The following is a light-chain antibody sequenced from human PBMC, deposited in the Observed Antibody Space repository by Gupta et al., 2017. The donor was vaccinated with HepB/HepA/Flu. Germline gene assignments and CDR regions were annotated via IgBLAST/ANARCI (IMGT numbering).Light chain of an antibody. CDR2: DVS. CDR1: SSDV. V-gene: IGLV2-14*01. Sequence: QSALTQPASVSGSPGQSITISCTGTSSDVSWYQQHPGKAPELMIYDVSKRPARVSYRFSGSKSGNTASLTISELQAEDEADYYCSSYMSTSALAVFGGGTKLTVL. CDR3: SSYMSTSALAV. J-gene: IGLJ3*02.